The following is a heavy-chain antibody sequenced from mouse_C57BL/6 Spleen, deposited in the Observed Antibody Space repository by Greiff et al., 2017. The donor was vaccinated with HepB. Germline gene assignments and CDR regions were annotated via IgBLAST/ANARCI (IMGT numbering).Heavy chain of an antibody. V-gene: IGHV14-4*01. Sequence: VQLQQSGAELVRPGASVKLSCTASGFNIKDDYMHWVKQRPEQGLEWIGWIDPENGDTEYASKFQGKATITADTSSNTAYLQLSSLTSEDTAVYYCTTSPRDYDSYYAMDYWGQGTSVTVSS. CDR3: TTSPRDYDSYYAMDY. CDR1: GFNIKDDY. J-gene: IGHJ4*01. D-gene: IGHD2-4*01. CDR2: IDPENGDT.